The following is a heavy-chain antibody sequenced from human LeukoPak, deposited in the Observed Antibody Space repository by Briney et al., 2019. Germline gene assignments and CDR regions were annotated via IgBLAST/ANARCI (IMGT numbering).Heavy chain of an antibody. V-gene: IGHV3-43*02. D-gene: IGHD4-11*01. CDR1: GFTFDDYA. CDR3: AKDIAGQYDP. J-gene: IGHJ5*02. CDR2: ISGDGSST. Sequence: GGSLRLSCAASGFTFDDYAMHWVRQAPGKGLEWVSLISGDGSSTYYTDSVKGRFTVSRDNSKNSLFLQMNSPRTEDTALYYCAKDIAGQYDPWGQGTLVTVSS.